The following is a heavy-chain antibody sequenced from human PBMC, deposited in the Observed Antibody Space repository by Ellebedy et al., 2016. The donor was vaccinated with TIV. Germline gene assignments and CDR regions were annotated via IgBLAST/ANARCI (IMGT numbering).Heavy chain of an antibody. CDR3: ARMVRGVIISSRDLDY. CDR1: GGSISSSSYY. CDR2: IYYSGSN. V-gene: IGHV4-39*01. J-gene: IGHJ4*02. D-gene: IGHD3-10*01. Sequence: MPSETLSLTCTVSGGSISSSSYYWGWIRQPPGKGLEWIGSIYYSGSNYYNPSLKSRVTISVDTSKNQFSLKLSSVTAADTAVYYCARMVRGVIISSRDLDYWGQGTLVTVSS.